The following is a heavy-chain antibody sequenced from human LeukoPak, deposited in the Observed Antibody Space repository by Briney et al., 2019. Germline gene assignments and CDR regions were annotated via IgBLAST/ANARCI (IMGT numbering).Heavy chain of an antibody. D-gene: IGHD2-21*02. J-gene: IGHJ3*02. CDR3: ARDHDYAFDI. Sequence: GGSLRLSCAASGFTFNTYSMNWVRQAPGKGLEWLSYISGSSNTISYADSVKGRFTISRENAKNSLYLQMNSLRDEDTAVYYCARDHDYAFDIWGQGTTVTVSS. CDR1: GFTFNTYS. V-gene: IGHV3-48*02. CDR2: ISGSSNTI.